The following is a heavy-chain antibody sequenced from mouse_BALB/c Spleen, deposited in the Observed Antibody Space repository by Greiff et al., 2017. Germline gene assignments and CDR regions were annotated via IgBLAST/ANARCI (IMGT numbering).Heavy chain of an antibody. Sequence: LVESGASVKISCKASGYTFTDYYINWVKQKPGQGLEWIGWIYPGSGNTKYNEKFKGKATLTVDTSSSTAYMQLSSLTSEDTAVYFCARSHYYGYKALYAMDYWGQGTSVTVSS. CDR1: GYTFTDYY. D-gene: IGHD1-2*01. CDR2: IYPGSGNT. J-gene: IGHJ4*01. V-gene: IGHV1-84*02. CDR3: ARSHYYGYKALYAMDY.